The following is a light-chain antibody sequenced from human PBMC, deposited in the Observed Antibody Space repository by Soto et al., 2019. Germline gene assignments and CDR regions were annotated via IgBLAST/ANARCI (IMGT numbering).Light chain of an antibody. CDR2: AVT. CDR3: SSYTSSSTL. J-gene: IGLJ1*01. V-gene: IGLV2-14*01. CDR1: SSDVGGYNY. Sequence: QYALTQPASVSGSPGQSITIPCTGTSSDVGGYNYVSWYQQHPGKAPKLMIYAVTDRPSGVSSRFSGSKSGNTASLTISGLQAEDEADYYCSSYTSSSTLFGTGTKVTVL.